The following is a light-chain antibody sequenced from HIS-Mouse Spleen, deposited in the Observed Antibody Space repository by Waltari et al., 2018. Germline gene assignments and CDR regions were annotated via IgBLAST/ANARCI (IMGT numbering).Light chain of an antibody. Sequence: QSALTQPASVSGSPGQSITISCTGTSSHVGSYNLVSWYQQPPGKAPKLMIYEGSKRPSGVSNRFSGSKSGNTASLTISGLQAEDEADYYCCSYAGSSTYWVFGGGTKLTVL. J-gene: IGLJ3*02. CDR2: EGS. CDR3: CSYAGSSTYWV. CDR1: SSHVGSYNL. V-gene: IGLV2-23*01.